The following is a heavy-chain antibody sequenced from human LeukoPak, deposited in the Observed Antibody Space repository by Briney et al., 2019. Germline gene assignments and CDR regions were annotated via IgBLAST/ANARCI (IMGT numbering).Heavy chain of an antibody. J-gene: IGHJ3*02. D-gene: IGHD3-10*01. V-gene: IGHV3-53*05. CDR1: GFIVSANY. Sequence: GGSLRLSCAASGFIVSANYMSWVRQAPGKGLEWVSVFYSGGHTYHRDGTTYYADSVKGRFTISRDNSKNTLYLQMNSLRAEDTAVYYCANLVLWFGELPSDAFDIWGQGTMVTVSS. CDR2: FYSGGHTYHRDGTT. CDR3: ANLVLWFGELPSDAFDI.